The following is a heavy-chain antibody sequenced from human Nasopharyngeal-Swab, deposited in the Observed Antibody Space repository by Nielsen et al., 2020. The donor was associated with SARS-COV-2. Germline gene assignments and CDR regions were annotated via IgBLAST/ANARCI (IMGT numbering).Heavy chain of an antibody. CDR2: ISTTSDYI. D-gene: IGHD3-9*01. V-gene: IGHV3-21*01. CDR1: GFTFTDSV. CDR3: VRDGYFDWSFGY. J-gene: IGHJ4*02. Sequence: GESLKISCAASGFTFTDSVMNWVRPARGKGLEWVSSISTTSDYIYYADSVKGRFTISRDNARNSLHLQMHSLRAEDTAVYYCVRDGYFDWSFGYWGQGTLVTVSS.